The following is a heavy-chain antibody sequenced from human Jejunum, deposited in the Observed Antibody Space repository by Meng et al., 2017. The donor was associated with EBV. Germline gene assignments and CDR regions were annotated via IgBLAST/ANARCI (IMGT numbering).Heavy chain of an antibody. CDR1: AFTVSTSW. Sequence: EQVAHAGGVVQAGGSLSLSCVDSAFTVSTSWMHCVGQHPGKWVVEFSRITSDGNGKAYADSVQGRFTISRANAKNTPFLQMHSLRAADTAVYYCATRGLNSDLRGLDYWGHGALVTASS. D-gene: IGHD3/OR15-3a*01. CDR3: ATRGLNSDLRGLDY. CDR2: ITSDGNGK. V-gene: IGHV3-74*01. J-gene: IGHJ4*01.